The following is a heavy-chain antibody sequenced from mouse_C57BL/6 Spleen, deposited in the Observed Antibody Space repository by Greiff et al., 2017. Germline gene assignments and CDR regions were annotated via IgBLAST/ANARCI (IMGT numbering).Heavy chain of an antibody. CDR1: GYTFTSYW. Sequence: QVQLQQPGAELVKPGASVKLSCKASGYTFTSYWMQWVKQRPGQGLEWIGEIDPSDSYTNYNQKFKGKATLTVDTSSSTASMQLSSLTSEDSAVYYCARGDGYYAMDYWGQGTSVTVSS. V-gene: IGHV1-50*01. CDR2: IDPSDSYT. CDR3: ARGDGYYAMDY. D-gene: IGHD2-3*01. J-gene: IGHJ4*01.